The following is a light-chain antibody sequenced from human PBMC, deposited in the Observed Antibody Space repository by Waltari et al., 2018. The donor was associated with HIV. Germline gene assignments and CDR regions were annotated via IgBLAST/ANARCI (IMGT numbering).Light chain of an antibody. V-gene: IGLV2-23*01. Sequence: QSALTQPASVSGSPGQSITISCIAATSDFGSFNLVSGYQPLPGSPPKLVIYEGTKRPSGVSDRFSASKSGKTASLTISGLQAEDEADYFCCSKAGSRTIFGPGTKVTVL. CDR3: CSKAGSRTI. CDR2: EGT. J-gene: IGLJ1*01. CDR1: TSDFGSFNL.